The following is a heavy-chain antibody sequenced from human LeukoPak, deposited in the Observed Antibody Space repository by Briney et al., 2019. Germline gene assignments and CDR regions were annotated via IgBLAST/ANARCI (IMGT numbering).Heavy chain of an antibody. J-gene: IGHJ2*01. CDR2: INHSGST. Sequence: SETLSLTCAVYGGSFSGYYWSWIRQPPGKGLEWIGEINHSGSTNYNPSLKSRVTISVDTSKNQFSLKLSSVTAADTAVYYCAGGMTHGYFDLWGRGTLVTVSS. CDR3: AGGMTHGYFDL. V-gene: IGHV4-34*01. CDR1: GGSFSGYY.